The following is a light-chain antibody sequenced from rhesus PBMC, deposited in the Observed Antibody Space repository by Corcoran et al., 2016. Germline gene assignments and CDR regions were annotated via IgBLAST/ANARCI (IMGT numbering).Light chain of an antibody. J-gene: IGKJ1*01. V-gene: IGKV1S14*01. CDR2: YAS. CDR1: QGISNY. CDR3: QQHISYPRT. Sequence: DIQMTQSPSSLSASVGDTVTITCRASQGISNYLAWYQQKPGKAPKPLIYYASNLESGVPSRLSASGSGTVFTLTISRLRPEDFAIYYCQQHISYPRTFGQGAKVEIK.